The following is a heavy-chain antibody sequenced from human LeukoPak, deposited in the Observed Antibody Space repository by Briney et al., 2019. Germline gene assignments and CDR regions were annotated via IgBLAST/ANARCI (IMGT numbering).Heavy chain of an antibody. Sequence: GRSLRLSCAASGFTFDDYAMHWVRQAPGKGLEWVSGISWNSGSIGYADSVKGRFTISRDNAKNSLYLQMNSLRAEDMALYYCARYRGSYLRDDAFDIWGQGTMVTVSS. CDR3: ARYRGSYLRDDAFDI. V-gene: IGHV3-9*03. J-gene: IGHJ3*02. CDR2: ISWNSGSI. D-gene: IGHD1-26*01. CDR1: GFTFDDYA.